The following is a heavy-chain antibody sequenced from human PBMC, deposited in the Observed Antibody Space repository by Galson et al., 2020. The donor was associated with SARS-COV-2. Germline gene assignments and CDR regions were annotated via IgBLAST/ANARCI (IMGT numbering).Heavy chain of an antibody. CDR1: GFNFNTYC. Sequence: GESLKISCAASGFNFNTYCMNWVPQAPGKGLEWVSSTSYGSTWTYYADPVKGRFTVSRDDAQKSRYLHMDTLRDEDTAVYYCSSAPGIGDYYFDHWGQGTLVTVSA. J-gene: IGHJ4*02. D-gene: IGHD6-13*01. CDR3: SSAPGIGDYYFDH. CDR2: TSYGSTWT. V-gene: IGHV3-21*01.